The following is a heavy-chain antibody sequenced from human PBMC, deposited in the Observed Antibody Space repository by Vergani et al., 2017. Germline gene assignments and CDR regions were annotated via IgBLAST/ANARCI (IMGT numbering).Heavy chain of an antibody. J-gene: IGHJ4*02. V-gene: IGHV5-51*01. D-gene: IGHD3-22*01. Sequence: EVQLVQSGAEVKKPGESLKISCQISGYSFTNYWIGWVRQMPGKGLEWMGIIHPADSDTRYSPSFQGQVTISVDKSISTADLQRSSLRASDSAMYYCARLYGRDSSGSKYFDYWGQGTLVTVSS. CDR2: IHPADSDT. CDR1: GYSFTNYW. CDR3: ARLYGRDSSGSKYFDY.